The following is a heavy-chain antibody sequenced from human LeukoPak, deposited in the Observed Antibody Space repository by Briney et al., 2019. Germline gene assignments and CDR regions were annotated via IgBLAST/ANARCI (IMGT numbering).Heavy chain of an antibody. CDR2: IGTVGDT. D-gene: IGHD6-13*01. Sequence: TGGSRRLSCAASGFTFSNSDMHWVRQAAGKGLEWVSAIGTVGDTYYPDSVKGRFIISRENAKNSLYLQMNSLRAGDTAVYYCAREMGDRYSSSWALDLWDRGTLVTVSS. V-gene: IGHV3-13*01. CDR3: AREMGDRYSSSWALDL. CDR1: GFTFSNSD. J-gene: IGHJ2*01.